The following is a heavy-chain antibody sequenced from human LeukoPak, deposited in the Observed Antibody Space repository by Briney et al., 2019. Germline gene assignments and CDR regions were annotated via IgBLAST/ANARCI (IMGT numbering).Heavy chain of an antibody. D-gene: IGHD5-12*01. J-gene: IGHJ4*02. CDR2: IYYSGST. CDR1: GGSISSSSYY. V-gene: IGHV4-39*07. CDR3: ARTFGDYPDY. Sequence: SETLSLTCTVSGGSISSSSYYWGWIRQPPGKGLEWIGSIYYSGSTYYNPSLKSRVTISVDTSKNQFSLKLSSVTAADTAVYYCARTFGDYPDYWGQGTLVTVSS.